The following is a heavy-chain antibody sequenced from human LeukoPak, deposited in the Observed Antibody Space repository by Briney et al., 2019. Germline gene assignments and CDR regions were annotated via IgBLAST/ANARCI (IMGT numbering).Heavy chain of an antibody. CDR1: GYTFTSYD. CDR3: ATLAVAGTQSFLDY. D-gene: IGHD6-19*01. Sequence: ASVKVSCKASGYTFTSYDINWVRQATGQGLGWMGWMNPNSGNTGYAQKFQGRVTMTRNTSTSTAYMELSSLRSEDTAVYYCATLAVAGTQSFLDYWGQGTLVTVSS. J-gene: IGHJ4*02. V-gene: IGHV1-8*01. CDR2: MNPNSGNT.